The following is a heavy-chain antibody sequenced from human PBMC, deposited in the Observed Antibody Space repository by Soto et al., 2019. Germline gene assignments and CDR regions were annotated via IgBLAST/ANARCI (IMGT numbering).Heavy chain of an antibody. V-gene: IGHV3-43*01. CDR3: AKELGCSGGSCYDV. CDR2: ISWDGGST. D-gene: IGHD2-15*01. CDR1: GFTFDDYT. J-gene: IGHJ6*02. Sequence: SLRLSCAASGFTFDDYTMHWVRQAPGKGLEWVSLISWDGGSTYYADSVKGRFTISRDNSKNSLYLQMHSLRTEDTALYYCAKELGCSGGSCYDVWGQGTTVTV.